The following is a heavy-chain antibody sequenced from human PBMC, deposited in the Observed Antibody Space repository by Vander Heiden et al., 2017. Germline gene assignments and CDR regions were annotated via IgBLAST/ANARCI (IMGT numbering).Heavy chain of an antibody. Sequence: EVQLAESGGGLIQPGGFLRLSCAASGFTARSHYMGWVRQAPGKGLEGVSVIYSGGSTYYADSVKGRFTISRDNSKNTLYLQMNSLRAEDTAVYYCARALYYSNYAYYYYGMDVWGQGTTVTVSS. D-gene: IGHD4-4*01. CDR2: IYSGGST. V-gene: IGHV3-53*01. CDR3: ARALYYSNYAYYYYGMDV. CDR1: GFTARSHY. J-gene: IGHJ6*02.